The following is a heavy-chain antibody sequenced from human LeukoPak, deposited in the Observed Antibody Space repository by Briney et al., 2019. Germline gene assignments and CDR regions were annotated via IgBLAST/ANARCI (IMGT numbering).Heavy chain of an antibody. Sequence: PSETLSLTCTVSGGSISSYYWSWIRQPAGKGLEWIGRIYTSGSTNYNPSLKSRVTISVDTSKNQFSLKLSSVTAADTAVYYCARQGGYCSSTSCYYLQAYNWFDPWGQGTLVTVSS. CDR3: ARQGGYCSSTSCYYLQAYNWFDP. CDR1: GGSISSYY. D-gene: IGHD2-2*03. V-gene: IGHV4-4*07. CDR2: IYTSGST. J-gene: IGHJ5*02.